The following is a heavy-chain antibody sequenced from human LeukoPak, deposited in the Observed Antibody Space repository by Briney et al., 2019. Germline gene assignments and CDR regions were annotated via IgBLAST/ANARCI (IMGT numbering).Heavy chain of an antibody. Sequence: PEGSLRLSCAASGFTFSSYWMHWVRQAPGKGLVWVSRINSDGSSTSYADSVKGRFTISRDNAKNTLYLQMTSLRAEDTAVYYCARRPTDYDFWSGYYTGGYYYGMDVWGQGTTVTVSS. CDR3: ARRPTDYDFWSGYYTGGYYYGMDV. V-gene: IGHV3-74*01. CDR2: INSDGSST. CDR1: GFTFSSYW. D-gene: IGHD3-3*01. J-gene: IGHJ6*02.